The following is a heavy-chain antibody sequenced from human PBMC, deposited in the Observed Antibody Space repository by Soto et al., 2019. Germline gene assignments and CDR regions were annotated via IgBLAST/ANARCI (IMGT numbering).Heavy chain of an antibody. V-gene: IGHV3-23*01. CDR2: FRSSGDDGTT. J-gene: IGHJ4*02. CDR3: AKIVGATTSPVYFDY. Sequence: GGSLRLSCAASGFTFSSYSMSWVRQAPGKGLEWVSGFRSSGDDGTTYYADSVKGRFTISRDNSKNTLYLQMNSLRAEDTAVYYCAKIVGATTSPVYFDYWGQGTLVTVSS. CDR1: GFTFSSYS. D-gene: IGHD1-26*01.